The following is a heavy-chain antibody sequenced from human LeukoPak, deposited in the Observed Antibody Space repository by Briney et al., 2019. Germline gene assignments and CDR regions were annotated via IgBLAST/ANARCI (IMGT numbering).Heavy chain of an antibody. V-gene: IGHV4-39*01. J-gene: IGHJ4*02. CDR1: GGSISSSPYS. Sequence: SGTLSLTCTVSGGSISSSPYSWVWIRQPPGKGLEWIVSVYHSGSTYYNPSLKGRVSISVDTPKNQFSLQLSSVTAADTAVYYCARRNYYTSGSPYWGQGILVTVSS. CDR2: VYHSGST. D-gene: IGHD3-10*01. CDR3: ARRNYYTSGSPY.